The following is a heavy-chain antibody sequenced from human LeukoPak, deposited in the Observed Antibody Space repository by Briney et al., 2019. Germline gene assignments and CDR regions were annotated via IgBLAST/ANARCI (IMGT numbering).Heavy chain of an antibody. D-gene: IGHD6-25*01. CDR1: GVSISSYY. J-gene: IGHJ3*02. CDR3: ARSAIDAFDI. Sequence: SETLSLTCTVSGVSISSYYWRWIRQPPGKGLEWMGYIYYSGSTNYNPALKSRVTISVDTSKNQFSLKLSSVTAADTAVYYCARSAIDAFDIWGQGTMVTVSP. V-gene: IGHV4-59*08. CDR2: IYYSGST.